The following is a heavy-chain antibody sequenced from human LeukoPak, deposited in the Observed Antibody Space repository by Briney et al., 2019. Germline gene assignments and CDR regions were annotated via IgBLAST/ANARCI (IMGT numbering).Heavy chain of an antibody. V-gene: IGHV4-34*01. D-gene: IGHD3-10*01. CDR3: ARGIATMVRGVPYYYYGMDV. CDR2: INHSGST. J-gene: IGHJ6*02. CDR1: GGSFSGYY. Sequence: PSETLSLTCAVYGGSFSGYYWSWIRQPPGKGLEWIGEINHSGSTNYNPSLKSRVTISVDTSKNQFSLKLSSVTAADTAVYYCARGIATMVRGVPYYYYGMDVWGQGTTVTVSS.